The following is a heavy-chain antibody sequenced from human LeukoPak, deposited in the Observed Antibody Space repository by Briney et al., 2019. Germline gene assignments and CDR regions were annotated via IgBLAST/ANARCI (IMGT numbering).Heavy chain of an antibody. CDR1: GGSISSSNW. J-gene: IGHJ4*02. D-gene: IGHD3-16*02. V-gene: IGHV4-4*02. CDR2: IYHSGST. Sequence: SGTLSLTCAVSGGSISSSNWWSWVRQPPGKGLEWIGEIYHSGSTNYNPSLKSRVTISVDKSKNQFSLKLSSVTAADTAVYYCARARDDYVWGSYRRYYFDYWGQGTLVTVSS. CDR3: ARARDDYVWGSYRRYYFDY.